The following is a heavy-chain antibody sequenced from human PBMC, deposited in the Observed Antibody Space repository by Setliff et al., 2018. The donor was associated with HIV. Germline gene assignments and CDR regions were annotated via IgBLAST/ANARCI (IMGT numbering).Heavy chain of an antibody. CDR3: ARMAGDSGYPFDN. CDR1: GDSISNDY. D-gene: IGHD5-12*01. CDR2: ISSSGSI. Sequence: SETLSLTCSVSGDSISNDYWNWIRQPPGKGLEWIGYISSSGSINYNPSLKSRVTISVDTSKNQFSLKLTSVTAADTAFYFCARMAGDSGYPFDNWGQGTLVTVS. J-gene: IGHJ4*02. V-gene: IGHV4-4*09.